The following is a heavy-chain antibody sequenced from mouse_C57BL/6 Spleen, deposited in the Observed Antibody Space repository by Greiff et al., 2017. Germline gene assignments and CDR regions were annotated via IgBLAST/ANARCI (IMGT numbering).Heavy chain of an antibody. Sequence: VQLQQSVAELVRPGASVKLSCTASGFNIKNTYMHWVKQRPEQGLEWIGRIDPANGTSKYTPKFPGKATITADTSSNTAYLQLSSLTSEDTAIYYCARRGYYGSSAFAYWGQGTLVTVSA. V-gene: IGHV14-3*01. CDR3: ARRGYYGSSAFAY. CDR2: IDPANGTS. D-gene: IGHD1-1*01. CDR1: GFNIKNTY. J-gene: IGHJ3*01.